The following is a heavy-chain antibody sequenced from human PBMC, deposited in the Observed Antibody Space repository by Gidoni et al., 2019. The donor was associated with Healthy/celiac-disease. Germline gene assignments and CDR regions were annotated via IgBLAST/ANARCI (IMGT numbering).Heavy chain of an antibody. CDR3: ARDRDPGYDILPENAFDI. J-gene: IGHJ3*02. CDR2: IWYDGSNK. CDR1: GFTFSSYG. D-gene: IGHD3-9*01. Sequence: QVQLVESGGGVVQPGRSLRLPCAAAGFTFSSYGMHWVRQAPGKGLEWVAVIWYDGSNKYYADSVKGRFTISRDNSKHTLYLQMNSLRAEDTAVYYCARDRDPGYDILPENAFDIWGQGTMVTVSS. V-gene: IGHV3-33*01.